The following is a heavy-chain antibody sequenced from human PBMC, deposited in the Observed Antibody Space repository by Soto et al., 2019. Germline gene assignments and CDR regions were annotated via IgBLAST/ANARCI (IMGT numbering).Heavy chain of an antibody. CDR3: AKDPPAGSIVVVPAAIDY. V-gene: IGHV3-30*18. Sequence: GSLRLSCAASGFTSSSYGMHWVRQAPGKGLEWVAVISYDGSNKYYADSVKGRFTISRDNSKNTLYLQMNSLRAEDTAVYYCAKDPPAGSIVVVPAAIDYWGQGT. J-gene: IGHJ4*02. CDR1: GFTSSSYG. CDR2: ISYDGSNK. D-gene: IGHD2-2*01.